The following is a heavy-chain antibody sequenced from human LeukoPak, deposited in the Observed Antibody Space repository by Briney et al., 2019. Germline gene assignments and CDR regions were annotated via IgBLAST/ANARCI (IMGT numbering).Heavy chain of an antibody. CDR3: AREINRYWYSSSWYPHNWFDP. Sequence: GRSLRLSCAASGFTFGSYAMHWVRQAPGKGLEWVAVISYDGSNKYYADSVKGRFTISRDNSKNTLYLQMNSLRAEDTAVYYCAREINRYWYSSSWYPHNWFDPWGQGTLVTVSS. J-gene: IGHJ5*02. D-gene: IGHD6-13*01. CDR1: GFTFGSYA. CDR2: ISYDGSNK. V-gene: IGHV3-30-3*01.